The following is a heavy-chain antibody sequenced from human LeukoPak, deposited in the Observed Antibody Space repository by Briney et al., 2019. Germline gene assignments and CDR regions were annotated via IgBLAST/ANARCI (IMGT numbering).Heavy chain of an antibody. CDR1: GYPFTSNY. CDR2: INPSAGST. D-gene: IGHD4-23*01. CDR3: ARDGAGKRWYHDY. Sequence: ASVKVSCKASGYPFTSNYIHWVRQAPGQGLEWMGIINPSAGSTSYAQRFKGRVTMTRDTSTTTVYMEPRSLRSEDTAVYYCARDGAGKRWYHDYWGQGTLVTVSS. V-gene: IGHV1-46*01. J-gene: IGHJ4*02.